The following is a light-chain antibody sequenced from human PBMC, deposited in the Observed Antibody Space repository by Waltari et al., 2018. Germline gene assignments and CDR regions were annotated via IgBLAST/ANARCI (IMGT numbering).Light chain of an antibody. J-gene: IGKJ1*01. V-gene: IGKV3-20*01. CDR2: GAS. Sequence: EIVLTQSPGTLSLSLGERAPLSCRASQSVSRSLTWYQQKPGQAPRLLTYGASTRATGIPDRFSGSGSGTDFSLTISRLEPDDFAVYYCQHYLRLPVTFGQGTTVEI. CDR1: QSVSRS. CDR3: QHYLRLPVT.